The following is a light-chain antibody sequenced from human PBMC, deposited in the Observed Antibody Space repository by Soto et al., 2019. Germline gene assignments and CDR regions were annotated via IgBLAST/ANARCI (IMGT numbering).Light chain of an antibody. V-gene: IGKV3-20*01. CDR1: QSVSSSY. CDR2: HAS. CDR3: QQYGSSGT. Sequence: EIVLTQSPGTLSLSPGERATLSCRASQSVSSSYLAWYKQKPGQAPRLLIFHASTRATGIPARFSGSGSGTEFTLTIRRLEPEDFAVYYCQQYGSSGTCGQGTKLDIK. J-gene: IGKJ1*01.